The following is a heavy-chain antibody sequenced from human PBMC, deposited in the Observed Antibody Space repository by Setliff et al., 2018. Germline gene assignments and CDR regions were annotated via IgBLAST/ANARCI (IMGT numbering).Heavy chain of an antibody. V-gene: IGHV3-15*01. D-gene: IGHD3-22*01. J-gene: IGHJ4*02. CDR1: GFTFTNAW. Sequence: GGSLRLSCAASGFTFTNAWMTWVRQAPGKGLEWVGRIKSKNDGGTADYAAPVKGRFTMSRDDSIDMVYLQMNSLKTEDTAVYYCTRDFWPESSGFAFGQWGQGTLVTVSS. CDR3: TRDFWPESSGFAFGQ. CDR2: IKSKNDGGTA.